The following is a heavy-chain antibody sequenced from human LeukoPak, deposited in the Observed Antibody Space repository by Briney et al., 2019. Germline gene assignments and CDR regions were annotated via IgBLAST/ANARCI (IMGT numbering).Heavy chain of an antibody. D-gene: IGHD2-8*01. CDR2: IYSGGST. V-gene: IGHV3-53*05. CDR3: AKDPNGVCCNI. CDR1: GFTVSSNY. Sequence: GGSLRLSCAASGFTVSSNYMSWVRQAPGKGLEWVSVIYSGGSTYYADSVKGRFTISRDNSKNTLYLQMNSLRAEDTAVYYCAKDPNGVCCNIWGQGTMVTVSS. J-gene: IGHJ3*02.